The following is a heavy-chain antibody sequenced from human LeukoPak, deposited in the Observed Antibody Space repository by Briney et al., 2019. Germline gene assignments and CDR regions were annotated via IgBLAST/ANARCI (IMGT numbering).Heavy chain of an antibody. CDR1: DDSISSSNYY. Sequence: KPSETLSLTCTVSDDSISSSNYYWVWIRQPPGKGLEWIGTIYYSGSTYYNPSLKSRVTISVDTSKNQFSLKLSSVTAADTAVYYCASGPIVGATIYWGQGTLVTVSS. CDR2: IYYSGST. V-gene: IGHV4-39*07. D-gene: IGHD1-26*01. CDR3: ASGPIVGATIY. J-gene: IGHJ4*02.